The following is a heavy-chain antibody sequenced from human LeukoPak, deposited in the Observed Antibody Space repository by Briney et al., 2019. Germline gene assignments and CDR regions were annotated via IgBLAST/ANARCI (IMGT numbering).Heavy chain of an antibody. CDR3: AKFQWELLTFDY. J-gene: IGHJ4*02. CDR2: ISGSGGST. V-gene: IGHV3-23*01. CDR1: GFTFSSYA. Sequence: PGGSLRLSCAASGFTFSSYAMSWVRRAPGKGLEWVSAISGSGGSTYYADSVKGRFTISRDNSKNTLYLQMNSLRAEDTAVYYCAKFQWELLTFDYWGQGTLVTVSS. D-gene: IGHD1-26*01.